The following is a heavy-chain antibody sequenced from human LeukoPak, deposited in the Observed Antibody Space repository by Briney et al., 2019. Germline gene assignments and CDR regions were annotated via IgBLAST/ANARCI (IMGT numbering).Heavy chain of an antibody. D-gene: IGHD6-19*01. CDR2: IYYSGST. V-gene: IGHV4-59*12. CDR1: GGSFSSYY. CDR3: ARTRRIAVAGRRTYYFDY. Sequence: SETLSLTCAVYGGSFSSYYWSWIRQPPGKGLEWIGYIYYSGSTNYNPSLKSRVTISVDTSKNQFSLKLSSVTAADTAVYYCARTRRIAVAGRRTYYFDYWGQGTLVTVSS. J-gene: IGHJ4*02.